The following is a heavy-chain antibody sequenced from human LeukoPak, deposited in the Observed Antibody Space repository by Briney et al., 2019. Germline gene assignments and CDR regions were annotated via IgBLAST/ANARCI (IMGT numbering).Heavy chain of an antibody. CDR3: AREMDAHPRIVV. Sequence: SETLSLTCAVSGGSISSGGYSWSWIRQPPGKGLEWIGYIYHSGSTYYNPSLKSRVIISVDTSKNQFSLNLNSVTAADTAVYYCAREMDAHPRIVVWGQGTLVTVSS. CDR1: GGSISSGGYS. J-gene: IGHJ1*01. V-gene: IGHV4-30-2*05. CDR2: IYHSGST. D-gene: IGHD2-21*01.